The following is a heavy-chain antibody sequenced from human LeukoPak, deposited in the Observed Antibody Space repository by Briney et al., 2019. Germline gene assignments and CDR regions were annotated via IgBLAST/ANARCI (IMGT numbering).Heavy chain of an antibody. V-gene: IGHV3-15*01. J-gene: IGHJ4*02. D-gene: IGHD6-13*01. CDR1: GFTFSKAW. Sequence: GGSLRLSCAVSGFTFSKAWMNWVRQAPGKGLEWVGRIKSKSDGGTADYAAPVKGRFTISRDDSKNTLYLQMNSLKTEDTAVYYCTTDGDSSSWYYFDYWGQGTLATVSS. CDR3: TTDGDSSSWYYFDY. CDR2: IKSKSDGGTA.